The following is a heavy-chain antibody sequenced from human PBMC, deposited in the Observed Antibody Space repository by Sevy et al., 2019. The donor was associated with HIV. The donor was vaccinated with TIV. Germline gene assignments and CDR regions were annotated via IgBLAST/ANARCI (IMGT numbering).Heavy chain of an antibody. V-gene: IGHV4-59*08. D-gene: IGHD1-26*01. CDR1: GGSITSLY. J-gene: IGHJ4*02. Sequence: SETLYLTCTVSGGSITSLYWNWIRHPPGKGLEWIANIYYNGHINYNPSLKSRVTLSLDTSKNQFSLRLSSVTAADTAMYYCAGENAWGRGYSWGQGTLVTSPQ. CDR2: IYYNGHI. CDR3: AGENAWGRGYS.